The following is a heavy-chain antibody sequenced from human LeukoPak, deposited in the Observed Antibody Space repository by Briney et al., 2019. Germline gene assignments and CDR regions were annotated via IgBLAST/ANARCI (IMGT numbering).Heavy chain of an antibody. CDR3: ARRGAGNYDFWSGYRPPDAFDI. Sequence: GESLKISCKGSGYSFTSYWIGWVRQMPGKGLEWMGIIYPGDSDTRYSPSFQGQVTISADKSISTAYLQWSSLKASDTAMYYCARRGAGNYDFWSGYRPPDAFDIWGQGTMVTVSS. V-gene: IGHV5-51*01. CDR1: GYSFTSYW. CDR2: IYPGDSDT. D-gene: IGHD3-3*01. J-gene: IGHJ3*02.